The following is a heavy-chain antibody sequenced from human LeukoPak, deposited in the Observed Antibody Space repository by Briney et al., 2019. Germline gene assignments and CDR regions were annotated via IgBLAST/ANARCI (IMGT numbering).Heavy chain of an antibody. J-gene: IGHJ4*02. CDR3: ATDPTRIHLHHFDY. V-gene: IGHV3-15*01. CDR2: IKSKTDGGTT. Sequence: GGSLRLSCAASGFTFSSYEMNWVRQAPGKGLEWVGRIKSKTDGGTTDYAAPVKGRFTISRDDSKNTLYLQMNSLKIEDTAIYYCATDPTRIHLHHFDYWGQGTLVTVSS. CDR1: GFTFSSYE.